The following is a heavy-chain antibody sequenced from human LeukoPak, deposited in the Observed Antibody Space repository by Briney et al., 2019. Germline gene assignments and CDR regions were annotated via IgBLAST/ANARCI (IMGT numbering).Heavy chain of an antibody. V-gene: IGHV1-18*01. J-gene: IGHJ4*02. Sequence: ASVKVSCKASGYTFTTYGISWVRQAPGQGLEWMGWINTDNGKTSYSQRFQGRVTMTADTSTNTAYLDLRSLRSDDTAAYYCARESGHCSGDNCFYFFDLWGQGFLVTVSS. CDR3: ARESGHCSGDNCFYFFDL. D-gene: IGHD2-8*02. CDR1: GYTFTTYG. CDR2: INTDNGKT.